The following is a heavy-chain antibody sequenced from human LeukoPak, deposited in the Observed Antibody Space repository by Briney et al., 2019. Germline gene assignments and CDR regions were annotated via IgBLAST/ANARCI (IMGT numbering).Heavy chain of an antibody. V-gene: IGHV3-7*05. D-gene: IGHD6-19*01. Sequence: GGSLRLSCAASGFTFSTYWMSWVRQAPGKGLEWVATIKYDGSEKYYVDSVKGRFTTSRDNAKNSLYLQINSLRVEDTAVYYCARREATGCLSFGYWGQGTLVTVS. J-gene: IGHJ4*02. CDR3: ARREATGCLSFGY. CDR2: IKYDGSEK. CDR1: GFTFSTYW.